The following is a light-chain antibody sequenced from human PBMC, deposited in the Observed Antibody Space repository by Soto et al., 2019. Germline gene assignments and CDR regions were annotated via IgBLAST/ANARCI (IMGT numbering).Light chain of an antibody. J-gene: IGKJ2*01. CDR2: DAS. CDR1: QGISTY. CDR3: QQSYRTPYT. Sequence: DIQMTQSPSSLSASVGDRVTITCRASQGISTYLVWYQQRQGRAPKLLIYDASSLLSGVPSRFRGSCSGTDFTLTISSLQPEDFATYYCQQSYRTPYTFGQGTKLETK. V-gene: IGKV1-39*01.